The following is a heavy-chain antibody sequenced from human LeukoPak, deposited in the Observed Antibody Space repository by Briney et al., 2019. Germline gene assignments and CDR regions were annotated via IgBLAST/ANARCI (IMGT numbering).Heavy chain of an antibody. D-gene: IGHD1-1*01. CDR3: AKSSSGNWQFFNY. CDR2: INYNDGKT. CDR1: GFTFSDCA. V-gene: IGHV3-23*01. J-gene: IGHJ4*02. Sequence: QPGGSLRLSCAASGFTFSDCAMSWIRQAPGKGLEWVSAINYNDGKTLYEDSVKGRFTVSRDSSKTTLYLQMNSLRAEDTAIYYCAKSSSGNWQFFNYWGQGTLVTVSS.